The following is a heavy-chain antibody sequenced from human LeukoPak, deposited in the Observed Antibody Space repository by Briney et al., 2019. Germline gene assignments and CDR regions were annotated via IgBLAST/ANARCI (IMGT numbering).Heavy chain of an antibody. J-gene: IGHJ4*02. V-gene: IGHV3-9*01. Sequence: GGSLRLSCAASGFPFDVYAMNWVRQAPGKGLEGVSGISWNSGSIGYADSVKGRFTISRDNAKNSLYLQMNSLRAEDTALYYCAKDRGLEGGYYWGQGTQVTVSS. D-gene: IGHD3-3*01. CDR3: AKDRGLEGGYY. CDR1: GFPFDVYA. CDR2: ISWNSGSI.